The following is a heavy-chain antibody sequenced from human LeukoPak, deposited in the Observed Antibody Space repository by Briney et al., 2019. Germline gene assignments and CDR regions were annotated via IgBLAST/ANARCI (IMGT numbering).Heavy chain of an antibody. V-gene: IGHV4-39*07. J-gene: IGHJ5*02. Sequence: SETLSLTCIVSGGSISRSTYYWGWIRQPPGKGLEWIGSIYHSGSTYYNPSLKSRVTISVDTSKKQFSLRLSSVTAADTAVYYCARGVIAAHEYNWFDPWGQGTLVTVSS. CDR1: GGSISRSTYY. CDR2: IYHSGST. CDR3: ARGVIAAHEYNWFDP. D-gene: IGHD6-6*01.